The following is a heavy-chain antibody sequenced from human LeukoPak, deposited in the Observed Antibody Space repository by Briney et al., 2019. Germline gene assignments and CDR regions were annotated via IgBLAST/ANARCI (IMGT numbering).Heavy chain of an antibody. D-gene: IGHD1-26*01. J-gene: IGHJ3*02. V-gene: IGHV4-4*07. Sequence: SETLSLTCTVSGGSISSNYWTWIRQPAGEGLEWIGRIYSSGRTNYNPSLKSRVTMSVDTSKNQFSLKLSSVAAADTAVYYCARGSYSGSSTGAFDIWGLGTMVTVSS. CDR3: ARGSYSGSSTGAFDI. CDR2: IYSSGRT. CDR1: GGSISSNY.